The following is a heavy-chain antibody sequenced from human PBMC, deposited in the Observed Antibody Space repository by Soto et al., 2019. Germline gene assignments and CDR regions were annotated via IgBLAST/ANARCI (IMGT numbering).Heavy chain of an antibody. CDR3: ARGHDDSSGYYYAAFDY. CDR2: IIPIFGTA. Sequence: SVKVSCKASGGTFSSYAISWVRQAPGQGLEWMGGIIPIFGTANYAQKFQGRVTITADESTSTAYMELSSLRSEDTAVYYCARGHDDSSGYYYAAFDYWGQGTLVTVSS. CDR1: GGTFSSYA. J-gene: IGHJ4*02. D-gene: IGHD3-22*01. V-gene: IGHV1-69*13.